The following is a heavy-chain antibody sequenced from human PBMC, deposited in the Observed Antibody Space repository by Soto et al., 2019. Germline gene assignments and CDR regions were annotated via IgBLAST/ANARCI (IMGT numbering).Heavy chain of an antibody. D-gene: IGHD6-19*01. V-gene: IGHV4-39*01. J-gene: IGHJ4*02. CDR1: GGSISSSSYY. CDR2: IYYNGRT. CDR3: ARQEGYTSGCQGF. Sequence: SETLSLTCNVSGGSISSSSYYWGWIRQPPGEGLEWIGSIYYNGRTNYNPSVQSRVTISLDTSKNQFSLKLSSVTAADTAVYYCARQEGYTSGCQGFWGQGTLVTVSS.